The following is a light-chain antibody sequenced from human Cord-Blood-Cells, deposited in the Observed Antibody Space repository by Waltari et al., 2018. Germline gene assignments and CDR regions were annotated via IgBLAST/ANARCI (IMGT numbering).Light chain of an antibody. V-gene: IGLV3-1*01. CDR1: KLGDKY. CDR3: QAWDSSTVV. CDR2: QDS. J-gene: IGLJ2*01. Sequence: SYELTHPRSASLSPGQTDSITCSGDKLGDKYACWYQQKPGQSPVLVIYQDSKRPSGIPERFSGSNSGNTATLTISGTQAMDEADYYCQAWDSSTVVFGGGTKLTVL.